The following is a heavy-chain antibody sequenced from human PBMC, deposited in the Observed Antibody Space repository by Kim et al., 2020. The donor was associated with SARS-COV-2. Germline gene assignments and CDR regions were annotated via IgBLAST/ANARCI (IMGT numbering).Heavy chain of an antibody. Sequence: GGSLRLSCAASGFTFSSYWMSWVRQAPGKGLEWVANIKQDGSEKYYVDSVKGRFTISRDNAKNSLYLQMNSLRAEDTAVYYCARAHSSWYLFYYYGMDVWGQGTPVTVSS. J-gene: IGHJ6*02. CDR2: IKQDGSEK. V-gene: IGHV3-7*03. CDR3: ARAHSSWYLFYYYGMDV. D-gene: IGHD6-13*01. CDR1: GFTFSSYW.